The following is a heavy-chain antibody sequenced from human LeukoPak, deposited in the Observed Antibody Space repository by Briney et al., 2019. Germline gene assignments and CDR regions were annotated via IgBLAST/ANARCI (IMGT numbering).Heavy chain of an antibody. CDR2: INHSGST. CDR3: ARRGYCSGGSCYYSD. V-gene: IGHV4-34*01. CDR1: GGSFSGYY. J-gene: IGHJ4*02. Sequence: PSETLSLTCAVYGGSFSGYYWSWIRQPPEKGLEWIGEINHSGSTNYNPSLKSRVTISVDTSKNQFSLKLSSVTAADTAVYYCARRGYCSGGSCYYSDWGRGTLVTVSS. D-gene: IGHD2-15*01.